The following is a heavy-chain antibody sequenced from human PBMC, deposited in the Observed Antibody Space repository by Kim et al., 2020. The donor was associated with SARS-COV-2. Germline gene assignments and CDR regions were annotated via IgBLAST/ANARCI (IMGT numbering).Heavy chain of an antibody. CDR1: GFTFSGSA. CDR3: TRYSETEYYYYGMDV. Sequence: GGSLRLSCAASGFTFSGSAMHWVRQASGKGLEWVGRIRSKANSYATAYAASVKGRFTISRDDSKNTAYLQMNSLKTEDTAVYYCTRYSETEYYYYGMDVWGQGTTVTVSS. J-gene: IGHJ6*02. CDR2: IRSKANSYAT. V-gene: IGHV3-73*01. D-gene: IGHD2-15*01.